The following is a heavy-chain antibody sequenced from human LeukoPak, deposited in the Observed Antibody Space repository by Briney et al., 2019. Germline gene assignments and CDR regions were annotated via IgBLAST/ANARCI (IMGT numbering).Heavy chain of an antibody. D-gene: IGHD2-2*01. Sequence: ASVKVSCKASGYSFTSYAMHWVRQAPGQRLEWVGWINDGNGNTQYSQKFQGRVTITRDTSASAAYMELSSLRSEDTAVYYCAREGGGCSSTSGYPDAFDMWGQGTMVTVSS. CDR1: GYSFTSYA. J-gene: IGHJ3*02. CDR2: INDGNGNT. CDR3: AREGGGCSSTSGYPDAFDM. V-gene: IGHV1-3*01.